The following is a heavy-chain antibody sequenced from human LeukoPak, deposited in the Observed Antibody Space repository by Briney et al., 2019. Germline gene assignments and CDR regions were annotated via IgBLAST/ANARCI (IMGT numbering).Heavy chain of an antibody. J-gene: IGHJ5*02. Sequence: GGSLRLSCAASGFTFSSYAMNWVRQAPGTGLEWVSAISGSDVSTYYADSVKGRFTISRDNSKNTLYLQMNSLRAEDTAVYYCARDLDRVRILPNWFGPWGQGTLVTVSS. D-gene: IGHD3/OR15-3a*01. V-gene: IGHV3-23*01. CDR3: ARDLDRVRILPNWFGP. CDR1: GFTFSSYA. CDR2: ISGSDVST.